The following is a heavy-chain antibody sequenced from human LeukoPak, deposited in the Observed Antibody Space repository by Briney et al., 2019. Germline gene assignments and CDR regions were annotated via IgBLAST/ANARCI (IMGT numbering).Heavy chain of an antibody. D-gene: IGHD5-12*01. Sequence: GASVKVSCKASGYTFTSYGISWVRQAPGQGLDWMGWISAYNGNTNYAQKLQGRVTMTTDTSTSTAYMELRSLRSDDTAVYYCARGVIVATIHSFDYWGQGTLVTVSS. J-gene: IGHJ4*02. V-gene: IGHV1-18*01. CDR2: ISAYNGNT. CDR1: GYTFTSYG. CDR3: ARGVIVATIHSFDY.